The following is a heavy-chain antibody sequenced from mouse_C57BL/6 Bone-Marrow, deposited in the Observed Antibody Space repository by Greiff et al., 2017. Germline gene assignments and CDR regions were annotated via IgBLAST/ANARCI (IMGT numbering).Heavy chain of an antibody. V-gene: IGHV1-64*01. CDR2: IHPNSGST. J-gene: IGHJ3*01. CDR3: ARGDYYTSPWFAY. D-gene: IGHD1-1*01. Sequence: VQLQQSGAELVRPGASVKLSCTASGFNIKDDYMHWVKQRPGQGLEWIGMIHPNSGSTNYNEKFKSKATLTVDKSSSTAYMQLSSLTSEDSAVYYGARGDYYTSPWFAYWGQGTLVTVSA. CDR1: GFNIKDDY.